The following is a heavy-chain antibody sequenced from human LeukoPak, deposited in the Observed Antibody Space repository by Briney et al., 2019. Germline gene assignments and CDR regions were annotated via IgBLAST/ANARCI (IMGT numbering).Heavy chain of an antibody. D-gene: IGHD6-19*01. V-gene: IGHV4-34*01. Sequence: SETLSLTCAAYGGSFSGYYWSWIRQPPGKGLEWIGEINHSGSTNYNPSLKSRVTISVDTSKNQFSLKLSSVTAADTAVYYCARETSSGWYDENDYWGQGTLVTVSS. CDR1: GGSFSGYY. CDR2: INHSGST. J-gene: IGHJ4*02. CDR3: ARETSSGWYDENDY.